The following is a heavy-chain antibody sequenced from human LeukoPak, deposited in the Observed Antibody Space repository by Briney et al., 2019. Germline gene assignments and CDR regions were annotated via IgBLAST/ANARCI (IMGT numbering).Heavy chain of an antibody. D-gene: IGHD3-10*01. Sequence: GGSLRLSCAASGFTFSNYAMSWVRQAPGKGLEWVSVISGSGGRTFYADSVTGRFTISRDNSKNTLYLQMNSLRAEDTAVYYCARDGLGITMVRVLYLWGQGTLVTVSS. CDR1: GFTFSNYA. CDR3: ARDGLGITMVRVLYL. CDR2: ISGSGGRT. J-gene: IGHJ4*02. V-gene: IGHV3-23*01.